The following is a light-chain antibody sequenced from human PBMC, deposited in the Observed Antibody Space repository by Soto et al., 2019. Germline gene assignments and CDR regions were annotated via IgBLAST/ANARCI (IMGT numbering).Light chain of an antibody. CDR2: DAS. J-gene: IGKJ4*01. Sequence: EIVLTQSPGTLSLSPGERATLSCRASQRISSYLAWYQQKPGQAPRILIYDASNRATGIPARFSGSGSGTDFTLPISSLEPEDFAVYYCQQRSNWPPLTFGGGTRLEI. V-gene: IGKV3-11*01. CDR3: QQRSNWPPLT. CDR1: QRISSY.